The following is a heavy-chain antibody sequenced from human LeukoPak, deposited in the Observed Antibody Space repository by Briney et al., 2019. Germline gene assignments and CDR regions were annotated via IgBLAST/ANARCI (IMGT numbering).Heavy chain of an antibody. Sequence: SETLSLTCTVSGGSISSYYWSWIRQSPGKGLEWIGYVYYNGGTNCNPFLKSRVTISIDTSKNQFSLKLNSVTAADPAVSYCAGRDLWSGYYDYWGQGTLVTVSS. J-gene: IGHJ4*02. CDR2: VYYNGGT. CDR1: GGSISSYY. V-gene: IGHV4-59*01. D-gene: IGHD3-3*01. CDR3: AGRDLWSGYYDY.